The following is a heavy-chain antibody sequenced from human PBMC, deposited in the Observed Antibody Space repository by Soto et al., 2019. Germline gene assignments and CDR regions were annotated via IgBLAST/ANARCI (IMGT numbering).Heavy chain of an antibody. CDR1: VVSLIVYF. CDR3: AREMYSRGSSNFEQ. V-gene: IGHV4-59*01. Sequence: SSTXSLTCTVSVVSLIVYFLILIRHPPGKGLECIGYIYYSGSTNYTPSLKSRVTMSVDTSKNQISLKLRSVTAADTAVYYCAREMYSRGSSNFEQWGKGTVVT. D-gene: IGHD3-22*01. CDR2: IYYSGST. J-gene: IGHJ1*01.